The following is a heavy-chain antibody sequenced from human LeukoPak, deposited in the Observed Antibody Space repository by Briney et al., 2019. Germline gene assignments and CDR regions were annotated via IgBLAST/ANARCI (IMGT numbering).Heavy chain of an antibody. CDR2: ISGSGDNT. CDR1: GFTFTSYA. J-gene: IGHJ5*02. Sequence: GGSLRLSCAASGFTFTSYAMNWVRQAPGKGLEWVSGISGSGDNTYYADSLEGRFTFSRDNSKNTLYLQMNSLRADDTAVYYCARGGFDCSGGSCYPRWFDPWGQGTLVTVSS. CDR3: ARGGFDCSGGSCYPRWFDP. D-gene: IGHD2-15*01. V-gene: IGHV3-23*01.